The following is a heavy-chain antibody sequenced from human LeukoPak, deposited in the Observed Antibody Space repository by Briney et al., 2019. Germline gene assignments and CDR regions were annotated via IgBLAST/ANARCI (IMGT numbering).Heavy chain of an antibody. V-gene: IGHV1-18*01. CDR1: GYTFTSYG. Sequence: ASVTVSCKASGYTFTSYGISWVRQAPGQGLEWMGWISAYNGNTNYAQKLQGRVTMTTDTSTSTAYMELRSLRSDDTAVYYCARDLLGEHDYGDVGAFDIWGQGTMVTVSS. D-gene: IGHD4-17*01. CDR2: ISAYNGNT. J-gene: IGHJ3*02. CDR3: ARDLLGEHDYGDVGAFDI.